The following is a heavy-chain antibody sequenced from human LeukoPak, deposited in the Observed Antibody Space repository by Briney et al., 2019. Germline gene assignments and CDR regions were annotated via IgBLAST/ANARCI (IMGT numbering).Heavy chain of an antibody. V-gene: IGHV3-23*01. CDR3: AKDLRVATPSYYFDY. Sequence: GGSLRLSCAASGFTFSSYSMNWVRQAPGKGLEWVSAISGSGGSTYYADSVKGRFTISRDNSKNTLYLQMNSLRAEDTAVYYCAKDLRVATPSYYFDYWGQGTLVTVSS. J-gene: IGHJ4*02. D-gene: IGHD5-12*01. CDR1: GFTFSSYS. CDR2: ISGSGGST.